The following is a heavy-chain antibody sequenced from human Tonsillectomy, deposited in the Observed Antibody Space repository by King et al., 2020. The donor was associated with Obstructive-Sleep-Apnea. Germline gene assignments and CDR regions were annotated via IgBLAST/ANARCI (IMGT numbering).Heavy chain of an antibody. Sequence: VQLVESGGGLVQPGRSLRLSCTASGFTFADYGLSWFRQAPGKGLEWVTFIRSTPYGGTTEYDASVKGRFTMSRDDSKSIAYLQMNSLKTEDTAVYYCDRVMDDYVWGSYYYWGQGTLVTVSS. CDR1: GFTFADYG. J-gene: IGHJ4*02. CDR2: IRSTPYGGTT. CDR3: DRVMDDYVWGSYYY. V-gene: IGHV3-49*03. D-gene: IGHD3-16*01.